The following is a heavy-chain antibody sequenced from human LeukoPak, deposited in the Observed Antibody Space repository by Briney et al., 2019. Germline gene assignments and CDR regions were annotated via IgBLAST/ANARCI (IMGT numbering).Heavy chain of an antibody. CDR3: ATQIHGSGSYPFDY. D-gene: IGHD3-10*01. CDR1: GGSFSSGCHY. J-gene: IGHJ4*02. V-gene: IGHV4-31*03. Sequence: PSQTLSLTCTVSGGSFSSGCHYWIWIRQHPGKGLEWIGYIYYSGSTYYNPSLKSRLAISVDTSKNQFSLKLSSVTAADTAVYYCATQIHGSGSYPFDYWGRGTLVTVSS. CDR2: IYYSGST.